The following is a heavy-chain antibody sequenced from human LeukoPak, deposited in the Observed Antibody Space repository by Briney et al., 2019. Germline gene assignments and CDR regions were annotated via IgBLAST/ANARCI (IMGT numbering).Heavy chain of an antibody. D-gene: IGHD2-8*01. J-gene: IGHJ4*02. Sequence: GGSLRLSCAASGFTFGSYGMHWVRQAPGKGLEWVAFIRYDGSNKYYADSVKGRFTISRDNSKNTLYLQMNSLRAEDTAVYYCAKGGTKDIVLMVYANWGQGTLVTVSS. CDR3: AKGGTKDIVLMVYAN. V-gene: IGHV3-30*02. CDR2: IRYDGSNK. CDR1: GFTFGSYG.